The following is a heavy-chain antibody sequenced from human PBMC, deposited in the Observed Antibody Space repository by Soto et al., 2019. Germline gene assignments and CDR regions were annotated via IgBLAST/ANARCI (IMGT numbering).Heavy chain of an antibody. CDR1: GYTFTSYG. Sequence: ASVKVSCKASGYTFTSYGISWVRQAPGQGLEWMGWISAYNGNTNYAQKLQGRVTMTTDTSTSTAYMELRSPRSDDTAVYYCARADPYYYGSGSYYDYWGQGTLVTVSS. CDR2: ISAYNGNT. V-gene: IGHV1-18*01. CDR3: ARADPYYYGSGSYYDY. J-gene: IGHJ4*02. D-gene: IGHD3-10*01.